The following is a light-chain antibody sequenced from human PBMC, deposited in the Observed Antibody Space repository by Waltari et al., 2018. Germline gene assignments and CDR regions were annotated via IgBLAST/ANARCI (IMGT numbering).Light chain of an antibody. J-gene: IGKJ1*01. CDR1: QSISSH. V-gene: IGKV1-39*01. CDR3: QQSYNTPRT. Sequence: DIQMTQSPSSLSASVGDRVTITCRSSQSISSHLNWYQQRPGKAPKLLIYDSSSLQSGVPSRCRGSGSETDFTLTISSLQPEDFATYYCQQSYNTPRTFGQGTKVEIK. CDR2: DSS.